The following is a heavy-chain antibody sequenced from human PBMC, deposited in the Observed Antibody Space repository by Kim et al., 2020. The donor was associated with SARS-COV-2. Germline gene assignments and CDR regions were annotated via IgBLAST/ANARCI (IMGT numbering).Heavy chain of an antibody. J-gene: IGHJ6*02. D-gene: IGHD1-26*01. V-gene: IGHV4-61*01. Sequence: SETLSLTCTVSGGSVSSGSYYWSWIRQPPGKGLEWIGYIYYSGSTNYNPSLKSRVTISVDTSKNQFSLKLSSVTAADTAVYYCARDRTSYSGSYDLLYYYYGMDVWGQGTTVTVSS. CDR1: GGSVSSGSYY. CDR3: ARDRTSYSGSYDLLYYYYGMDV. CDR2: IYYSGST.